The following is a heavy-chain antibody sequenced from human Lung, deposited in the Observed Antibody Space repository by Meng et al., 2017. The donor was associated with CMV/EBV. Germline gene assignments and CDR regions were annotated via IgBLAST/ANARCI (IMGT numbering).Heavy chain of an antibody. Sequence: SGFTFDDYGMIWVRQAPGRVLVLFSGINWNGGSTGYADSVKGRFTISRDNAKNSLYLQMNSLRAEDTALYYCAREGYDDYGDYAFFSWGQGTLVTVSS. D-gene: IGHD4-17*01. CDR1: GFTFDDYG. J-gene: IGHJ4*02. CDR3: AREGYDDYGDYAFFS. V-gene: IGHV3-20*03. CDR2: INWNGGST.